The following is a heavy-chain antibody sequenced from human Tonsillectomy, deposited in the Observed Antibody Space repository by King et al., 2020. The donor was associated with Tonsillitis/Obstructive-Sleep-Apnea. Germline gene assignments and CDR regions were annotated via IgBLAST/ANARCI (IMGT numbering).Heavy chain of an antibody. CDR2: IWYDGTNK. CDR1: GFTFSDYA. CDR3: ARDQALGYCSSTSCSQIDY. V-gene: IGHV3-33*01. J-gene: IGHJ4*02. Sequence: VQLVESGGGVVQPGRSLRLSCAASGFTFSDYAIHWVRQAPGKGLEWVTVIWYDGTNKYYSDSVKGRFTISRDNSTNTLYLQMNSLRTEDTAVYYCARDQALGYCSSTSCSQIDYWGQGTLVTGSS. D-gene: IGHD2-2*01.